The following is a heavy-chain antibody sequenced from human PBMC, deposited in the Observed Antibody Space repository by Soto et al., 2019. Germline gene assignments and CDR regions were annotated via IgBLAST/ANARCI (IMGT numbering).Heavy chain of an antibody. CDR1: GGSISSSSYY. J-gene: IGHJ4*02. CDR3: ARRRGDSSGYYPSPVLDY. CDR2: IYYSGST. Sequence: QLQLQESGPGLVKPSETLSLTCTVSGGSISSSSYYWGWIRQPPGKGLEWIGSIYYSGSTYYNPSLKSRVTISVDTSKNQFSLKLSSVTAADTAVYYCARRRGDSSGYYPSPVLDYWGQGTLVTVSS. D-gene: IGHD3-22*01. V-gene: IGHV4-39*01.